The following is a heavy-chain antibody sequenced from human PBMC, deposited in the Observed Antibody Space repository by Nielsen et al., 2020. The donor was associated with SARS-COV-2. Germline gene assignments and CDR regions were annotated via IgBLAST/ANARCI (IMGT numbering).Heavy chain of an antibody. J-gene: IGHJ6*02. V-gene: IGHV3-9*01. CDR3: AKDGLWFGDPGDYYGMDV. CDR1: GFTFDDYA. D-gene: IGHD3-10*01. CDR2: ISWNSGSI. Sequence: GGFLRLSCAASGFTFDDYAMHWVRQAPGKGLEWVSGISWNSGSIGYADSVKGRFTISRDNAKNSLYLQMNSLRAEDTALYYCAKDGLWFGDPGDYYGMDVWGQGTTVTVS.